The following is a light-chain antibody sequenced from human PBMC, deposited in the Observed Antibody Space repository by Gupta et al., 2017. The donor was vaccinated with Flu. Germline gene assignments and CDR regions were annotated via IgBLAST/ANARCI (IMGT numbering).Light chain of an antibody. Sequence: IQISQSLSSLSASVGDRVTLACQANQDIGNDLSSFQQREEKAPKLLFHDTSHLETGAPSRFSGRSSRSYFTLTSSRLQPEDFATYFCQRYDNFPLTFGGGTKVDIK. CDR2: DTS. V-gene: IGKV1-33*01. CDR1: QDIGND. CDR3: QRYDNFPLT. J-gene: IGKJ4*01.